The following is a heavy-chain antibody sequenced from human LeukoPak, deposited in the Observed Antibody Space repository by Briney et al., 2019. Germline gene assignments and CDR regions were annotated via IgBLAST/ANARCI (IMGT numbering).Heavy chain of an antibody. CDR1: GFTFSSYA. V-gene: IGHV3-23*01. J-gene: IGHJ4*02. CDR2: ISGSGGST. D-gene: IGHD3-22*01. Sequence: PGGSLRLSCAASGFTFSSYAMSWVRQAPGKGLEWVSAISGSGGSTYYADSVKGRFTISRDNSKKTLYLQMNSLRAEGTAVYYCATYDSSGYYYDASFDYWGQGTLVTVSS. CDR3: ATYDSSGYYYDASFDY.